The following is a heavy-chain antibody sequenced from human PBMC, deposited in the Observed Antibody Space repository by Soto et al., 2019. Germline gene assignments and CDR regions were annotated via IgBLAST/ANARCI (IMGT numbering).Heavy chain of an antibody. CDR3: ARGYCSGGSCYLPHYYYYYGMDV. CDR2: IIPIFGTA. V-gene: IGHV1-69*01. J-gene: IGHJ6*02. CDR1: GGTFSSYA. D-gene: IGHD2-15*01. Sequence: QVQLVQSGAEVKKPGSSVKVSCKASGGTFSSYAISWVRQAPGQGLEWMGGIIPIFGTANYAQKFQGRVTITADESTSTAYMELSRLRSEDTAVYYCARGYCSGGSCYLPHYYYYYGMDVWGQGTTVTVSS.